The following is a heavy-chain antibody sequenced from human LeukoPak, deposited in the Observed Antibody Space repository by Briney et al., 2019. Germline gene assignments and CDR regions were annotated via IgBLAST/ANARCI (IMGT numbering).Heavy chain of an antibody. CDR2: ISGSGGST. CDR3: AKDRSYSYGGIDY. V-gene: IGHV3-23*01. J-gene: IGHJ4*02. D-gene: IGHD5-18*01. CDR1: GFTFSNYV. Sequence: GGSLRLSCAASGFTFSNYVMSWVRQAPGKGLEWVSAISGSGGSTYYADSVKGRFTISRDNPKNTLYLQMNSLRAEDTAVYYCAKDRSYSYGGIDYWGQGTLVTVSS.